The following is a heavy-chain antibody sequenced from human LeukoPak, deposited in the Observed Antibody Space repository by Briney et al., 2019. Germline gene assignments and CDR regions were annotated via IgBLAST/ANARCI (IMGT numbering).Heavy chain of an antibody. Sequence: ASVKVSCKASGYTFTTYGITWVRQAPGQGLEWRGWISAYNGNTNYAQKLQGRVTMTTDTSTSTAYMELRSLRSDDTAVYYCARALVDGYKELGCWGQGTLVTVSS. V-gene: IGHV1-18*01. D-gene: IGHD5-24*01. CDR1: GYTFTTYG. CDR2: ISAYNGNT. CDR3: ARALVDGYKELGC. J-gene: IGHJ4*02.